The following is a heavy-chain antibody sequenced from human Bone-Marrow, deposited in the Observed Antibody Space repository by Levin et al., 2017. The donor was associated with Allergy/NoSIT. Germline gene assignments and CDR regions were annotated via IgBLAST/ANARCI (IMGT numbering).Heavy chain of an antibody. V-gene: IGHV3-30*03. J-gene: IGHJ4*02. Sequence: GGSLRLSCAASGFTFSSYGMHWVRQAPGKGLEWVSVTSYVGSDEYYADSVRGRFTISRDNSKNTLYLQMNSLRAEDTAVYYCARDLDTSELFDSWGQGTMVTVAS. CDR1: GFTFSSYG. CDR2: TSYVGSDE. CDR3: ARDLDTSELFDS. D-gene: IGHD1-1*01.